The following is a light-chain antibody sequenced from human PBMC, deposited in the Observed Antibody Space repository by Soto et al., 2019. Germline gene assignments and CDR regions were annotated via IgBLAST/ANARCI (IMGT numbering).Light chain of an antibody. J-gene: IGKJ2*01. V-gene: IGKV3-15*01. Sequence: EIVMTQSPATRSVSPGERVTRSCRASQSVFSNLAWYLQKPGQAPMRLIFGASTRATGIPATFSCSVSPTDFTLTISTLHSDDFALYYCQQYNHWPPYTVGQGT. CDR2: GAS. CDR1: QSVFSN. CDR3: QQYNHWPPYT.